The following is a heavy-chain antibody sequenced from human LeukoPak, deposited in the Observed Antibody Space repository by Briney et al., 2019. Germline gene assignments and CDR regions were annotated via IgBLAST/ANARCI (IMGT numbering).Heavy chain of an antibody. Sequence: PGGSLRLSCAASGFTFSSYGMSWVRQAPGKGLEWVSAISGSGGSTYYADSVKGRFTISRDNSKNTLYLQMNSLRAEDTAVYYCARDGGGRSWGFWSGYKDHYYYYMDVWGKGTTVTVSS. CDR2: ISGSGGST. CDR1: GFTFSSYG. V-gene: IGHV3-23*01. D-gene: IGHD3-3*01. CDR3: ARDGGGRSWGFWSGYKDHYYYYMDV. J-gene: IGHJ6*03.